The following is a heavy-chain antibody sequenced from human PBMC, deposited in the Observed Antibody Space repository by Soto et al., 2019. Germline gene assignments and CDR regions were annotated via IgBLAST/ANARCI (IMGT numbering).Heavy chain of an antibody. CDR3: ASARDYFFDY. D-gene: IGHD2-21*01. V-gene: IGHV3-7*01. CDR1: GLTFNTYW. CDR2: IYPDGSAK. Sequence: EVQLVESGGGLVQPGESLRLSCAASGLTFNTYWMTWVRQPPGKGLEWVANIYPDGSAKYSVDSLKGRFTISRDNAKNSLYLQMNSLRAEDTAVYYCASARDYFFDYWGQGTLVTVSS. J-gene: IGHJ4*02.